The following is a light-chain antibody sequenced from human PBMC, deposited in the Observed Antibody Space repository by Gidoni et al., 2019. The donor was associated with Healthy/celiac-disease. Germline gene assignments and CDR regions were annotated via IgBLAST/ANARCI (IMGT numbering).Light chain of an antibody. Sequence: DSQMTQSPSTLSASGGDRVTITCRASQSISSWLAWYQQKPGKAPKLLIYDASSLESGVPSRFSGSGSGTEFTLTISSLQPDDFATYYCQQYNSYTWTFXQXTKVEIK. V-gene: IGKV1-5*01. CDR1: QSISSW. J-gene: IGKJ1*01. CDR2: DAS. CDR3: QQYNSYTWT.